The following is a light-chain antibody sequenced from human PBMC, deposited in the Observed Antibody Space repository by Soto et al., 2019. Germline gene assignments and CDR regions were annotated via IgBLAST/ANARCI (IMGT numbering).Light chain of an antibody. CDR1: QSISSW. J-gene: IGKJ1*01. Sequence: DIQMTQSPSTLSASVGDRVTITCRASQSISSWLAWYQQKPGKAPKVLIYKASNLASGVPSRFSGSGYGTEFTLTISSLQPDDFAPYYCQQYNSFPRTFGQGTKVEIK. CDR3: QQYNSFPRT. V-gene: IGKV1-5*03. CDR2: KAS.